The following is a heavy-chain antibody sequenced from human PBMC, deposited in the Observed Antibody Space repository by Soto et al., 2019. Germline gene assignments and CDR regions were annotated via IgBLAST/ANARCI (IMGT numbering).Heavy chain of an antibody. CDR3: VKYDFWTGYAFDC. V-gene: IGHV3-7*05. CDR2: IKEDGSEK. Sequence: EVQLVESGGGLVQPGGSLRLSCAASGFTFSRKWMSWVRQAPGKGLEWVANIKEDGSEKYYVDSVKGRFTISRDNAKNSLYLQLNSLSPDDTAVYYCVKYDFWTGYAFDCWGQGTLVIVSS. J-gene: IGHJ4*02. CDR1: GFTFSRKW. D-gene: IGHD3-3*01.